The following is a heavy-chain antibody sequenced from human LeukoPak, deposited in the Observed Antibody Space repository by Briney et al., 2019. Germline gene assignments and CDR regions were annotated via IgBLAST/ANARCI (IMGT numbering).Heavy chain of an antibody. CDR1: GFTFRSYS. Sequence: HAGGCLRLSCAASGFTFRSYSMNWVRQAPGKGLEWVSYISSSNSTIYYRDSVKGRFTISRDNAENSLYLQMNSLRAEDTAVYYCARGSNSGRGALDFWGQGTLVTVSS. D-gene: IGHD3-10*02. V-gene: IGHV3-48*04. J-gene: IGHJ4*02. CDR2: ISSSNSTI. CDR3: ARGSNSGRGALDF.